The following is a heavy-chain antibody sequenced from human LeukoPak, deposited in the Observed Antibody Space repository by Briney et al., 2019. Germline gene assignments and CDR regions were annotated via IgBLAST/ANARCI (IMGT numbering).Heavy chain of an antibody. J-gene: IGHJ6*02. Sequence: GGSLRLYCAASGFTVSRNYMNWVRQAPGKELEWIAVLYSGGSAYYADSVKGRFTISRDNSKNTLYLQIYSLRAEDTAVYYCARDSETETGWYYYGMDVWGQGTTVTVFS. CDR3: ARDSETETGWYYYGMDV. V-gene: IGHV3-53*01. D-gene: IGHD2-21*02. CDR2: LYSGGSA. CDR1: GFTVSRNY.